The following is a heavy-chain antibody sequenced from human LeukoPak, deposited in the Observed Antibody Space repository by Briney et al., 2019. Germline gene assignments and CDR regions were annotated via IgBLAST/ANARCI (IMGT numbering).Heavy chain of an antibody. V-gene: IGHV3-23*01. D-gene: IGHD6-6*01. J-gene: IGHJ5*02. CDR3: AKDPLHSSSSLAAWFDP. CDR1: GFTFSSYA. CDR2: ISGSGGST. Sequence: GGSLRLSCAASGFTFSSYAMSWVRQAPGKGLEWVSAISGSGGSTYYADSVKGRFTISRDNSKNTLYLQMNSLRAEDTAVYYCAKDPLHSSSSLAAWFDPWGQGTLVTVSS.